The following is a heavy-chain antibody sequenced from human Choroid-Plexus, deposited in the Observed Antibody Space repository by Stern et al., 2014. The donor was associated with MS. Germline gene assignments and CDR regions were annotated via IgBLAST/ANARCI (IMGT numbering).Heavy chain of an antibody. J-gene: IGHJ5*02. D-gene: IGHD2/OR15-2a*01. CDR3: AKDRQYLTYFFDH. CDR2: VSYDGTNT. CDR1: GFTFGSYA. Sequence: VQLVESGGGVVQPGGPLRLSCVASGFTFGSYAMGWVRQAPGKGLEWVGGVSYDGTNTYYADSLKGRFTISRDNSQNTLYLQMSSLRPEDTALYYCAKDRQYLTYFFDHWGQGSLVTVSS. V-gene: IGHV3-30*18.